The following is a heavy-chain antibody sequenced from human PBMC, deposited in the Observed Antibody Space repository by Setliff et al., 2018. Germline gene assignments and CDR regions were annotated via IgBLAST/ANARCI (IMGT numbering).Heavy chain of an antibody. CDR2: INPNSGGT. V-gene: IGHV1-2*02. CDR3: AREVLSTVVAWDY. Sequence: ASVKVSCKASGYTFTDYYIHWVRQAPGQGLEWMGWINPNSGGTNPAQRFQGRVTMTRDTSNSTDYMDLSRLTSDDTAVYYCAREVLSTVVAWDYWGQGTLVTVSS. D-gene: IGHD4-17*01. CDR1: GYTFTDYY. J-gene: IGHJ4*02.